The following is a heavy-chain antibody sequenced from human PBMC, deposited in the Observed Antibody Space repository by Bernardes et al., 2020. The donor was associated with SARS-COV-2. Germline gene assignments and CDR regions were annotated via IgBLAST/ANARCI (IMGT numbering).Heavy chain of an antibody. J-gene: IGHJ4*02. Sequence: GGSLRLSCAASGFTFSDFWMAWVRQAPGKGLEWVASIKGDGSRTKYVDSVKGRFSVSRNNGEKSLYLQMNSLRGEDTAVYYCGRDLGYYKVDYWGQGALVIVSS. CDR2: IKGDGSRT. CDR1: GFTFSDFW. D-gene: IGHD1-26*01. V-gene: IGHV3-7*03. CDR3: GRDLGYYKVDY.